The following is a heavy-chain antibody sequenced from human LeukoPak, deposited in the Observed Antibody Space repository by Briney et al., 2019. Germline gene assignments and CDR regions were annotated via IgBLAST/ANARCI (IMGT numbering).Heavy chain of an antibody. CDR1: GYSITSGYY. Sequence: PSETLSLTCTVSGYSITSGYYWGWIRQPPGKGLEWIASIYHSGKTYYNPSLKSRVTISLDTSKNQFSLKLSSLTAADTAMYYCARDANAIGAFDIWGQGTMVTVSS. V-gene: IGHV4-38-2*02. CDR3: ARDANAIGAFDI. D-gene: IGHD2-21*01. J-gene: IGHJ3*02. CDR2: IYHSGKT.